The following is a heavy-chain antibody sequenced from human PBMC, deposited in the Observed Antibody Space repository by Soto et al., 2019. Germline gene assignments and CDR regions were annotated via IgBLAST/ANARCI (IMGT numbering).Heavy chain of an antibody. D-gene: IGHD6-13*01. CDR3: ASPSYGQQLVFPYYYYGMDV. V-gene: IGHV5-51*01. J-gene: IGHJ6*02. CDR1: GYSFTSYW. CDR2: IYPGDSDT. Sequence: PGESLKISCKGSGYSFTSYWIGWVRQMPGKGLEWMGIIYPGDSDTRYSPSFQGQVTISADKSISTAYLQWSSLKASDTAMYYCASPSYGQQLVFPYYYYGMDVWGQGTTVTVSS.